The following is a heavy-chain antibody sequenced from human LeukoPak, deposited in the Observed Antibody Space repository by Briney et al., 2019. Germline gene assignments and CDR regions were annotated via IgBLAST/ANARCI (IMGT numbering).Heavy chain of an antibody. J-gene: IGHJ5*02. D-gene: IGHD2-2*01. Sequence: GGSLRLSCAASRFASTRYGMHWVRQAPGKGLEWVAFIQYDGSEKYYAESVKGRFTVSRDNSKSTVYLQMNSLRAEDTAVYYCASESSPTRLNWFDPWGQGTLVTVSS. CDR2: IQYDGSEK. CDR3: ASESSPTRLNWFDP. CDR1: RFASTRYG. V-gene: IGHV3-30*02.